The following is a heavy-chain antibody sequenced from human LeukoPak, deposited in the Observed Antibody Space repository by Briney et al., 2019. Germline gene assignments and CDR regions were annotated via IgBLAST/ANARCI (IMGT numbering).Heavy chain of an antibody. D-gene: IGHD3-3*01. V-gene: IGHV1-2*02. Sequence: GASVKVSCKASGYTFTSYGISWVRQAPGQGLEWMGWINPNSGGTNYAQKFQGRVTMTRDTSISTAYMELRSLRSDDTAVYYCARVPGYYDFWSGYYGPDYWGQGTLVTVSS. CDR1: GYTFTSYG. J-gene: IGHJ4*02. CDR3: ARVPGYYDFWSGYYGPDY. CDR2: INPNSGGT.